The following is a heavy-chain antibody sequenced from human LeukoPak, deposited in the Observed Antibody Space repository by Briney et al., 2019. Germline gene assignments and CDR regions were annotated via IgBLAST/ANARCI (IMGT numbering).Heavy chain of an antibody. D-gene: IGHD6-6*01. J-gene: IGHJ5*02. V-gene: IGHV4-4*07. CDR2: IYTSGST. CDR3: ARESRGSSINWFDP. CDR1: GGSISSYY. Sequence: PSETLSLTCTVSGGSISSYYWSWIRQPAGRGLEWIGRIYTSGSTNYNPSLKSRVTISVDTSKNQFSLKLSSVTAADTAVYYCARESRGSSINWFDPWGQGTLVTVSS.